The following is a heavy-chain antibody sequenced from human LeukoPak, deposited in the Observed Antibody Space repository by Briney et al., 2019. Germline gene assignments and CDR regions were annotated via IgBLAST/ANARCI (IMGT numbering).Heavy chain of an antibody. Sequence: GGSLRLSCAASGFTFSSYSMSWVRRAPGKGLEWVSSISSSKTYIYYADSVKGRFTISRDNVKNSLYLQMNSLRAEDTAVYYCARVTSGITGGTYYYYYMDVWGKGTTVTVSS. CDR1: GFTFSSYS. V-gene: IGHV3-21*01. CDR3: ARVTSGITGGTYYYYYMDV. CDR2: ISSSKTYI. J-gene: IGHJ6*03. D-gene: IGHD6-13*01.